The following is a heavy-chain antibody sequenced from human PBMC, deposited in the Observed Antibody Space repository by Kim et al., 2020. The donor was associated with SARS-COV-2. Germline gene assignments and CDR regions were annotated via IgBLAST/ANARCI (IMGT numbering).Heavy chain of an antibody. Sequence: SETLSLTCTVSGGSVSSGSYYWSWIRQPPGKGLEWIGYIYYSGSTNYNPSLKSRVTISVDTSKNQFSLKLSSVTAADTAVYYCARDLGGLESSGGYFDYWGQGTLVTVSS. CDR2: IYYSGST. J-gene: IGHJ4*02. CDR3: ARDLGGLESSGGYFDY. CDR1: GGSVSSGSYY. D-gene: IGHD1-1*01. V-gene: IGHV4-61*01.